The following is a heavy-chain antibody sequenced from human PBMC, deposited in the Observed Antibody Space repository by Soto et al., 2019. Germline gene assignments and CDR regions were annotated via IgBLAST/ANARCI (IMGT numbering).Heavy chain of an antibody. CDR1: GGSISRYY. Sequence: SETLSLTCTVSGGSISRYYWSWIRQPPGKGLEWIGYMYNTGSTVYNPSFKSRVTISVDTSKNQFSLKLSSVTAADTAVYYCAGQPTAGSYYDLGSYYYYYAMDVWGQGTTVTVSS. J-gene: IGHJ6*02. CDR2: MYNTGST. V-gene: IGHV4-59*08. CDR3: AGQPTAGSYYDLGSYYYYYAMDV. D-gene: IGHD3-10*01.